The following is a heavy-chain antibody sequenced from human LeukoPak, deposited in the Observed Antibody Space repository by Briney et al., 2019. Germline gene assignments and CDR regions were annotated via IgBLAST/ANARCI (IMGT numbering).Heavy chain of an antibody. CDR2: ISGSGYTT. CDR1: GFTFSRYG. CDR3: ARGPSAATTEIDY. J-gene: IGHJ4*02. V-gene: IGHV3-21*01. Sequence: GGSLRLSCAASGFTFSRYGMNWVRQTPGKGLEWVATISGSGYTTYYADSVKGRFTISRDNAKNSLYLQMNSLRAEDTAVYYCARGPSAATTEIDYWGQGTLVTVSS. D-gene: IGHD2-15*01.